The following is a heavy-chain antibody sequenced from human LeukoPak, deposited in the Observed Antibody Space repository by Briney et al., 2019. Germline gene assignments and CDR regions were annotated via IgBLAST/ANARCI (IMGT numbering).Heavy chain of an antibody. CDR1: GFTFSNYW. D-gene: IGHD3-3*01. V-gene: IGHV3-7*01. CDR3: ASELRFLEWLFDP. J-gene: IGHJ5*02. CDR2: IKQDGSEK. Sequence: PGGSLRLSCAASGFTFSNYWMSWVRQAPGKGLEWVANIKQDGSEKYYVDSVKGRFTISRDNAKNSLYLQMNSLRAEDTAVYYCASELRFLEWLFDPWGQGTLVTVSS.